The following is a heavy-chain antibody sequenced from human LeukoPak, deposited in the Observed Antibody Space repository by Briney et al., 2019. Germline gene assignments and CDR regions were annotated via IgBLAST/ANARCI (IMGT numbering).Heavy chain of an antibody. V-gene: IGHV4-39*01. CDR3: ARHAAAYDSSGYSLFDY. CDR1: GGSISSSSYY. Sequence: SETLSLTCTVSGGSISSSSYYWGWIRQPPGKGLEWIGSIYYSGSTYYNPSLKSRVTISVDTSKNQFSLKLSSVTAADTAVYYCARHAAAYDSSGYSLFDYWGRGTLVTVSS. CDR2: IYYSGST. D-gene: IGHD3-22*01. J-gene: IGHJ4*02.